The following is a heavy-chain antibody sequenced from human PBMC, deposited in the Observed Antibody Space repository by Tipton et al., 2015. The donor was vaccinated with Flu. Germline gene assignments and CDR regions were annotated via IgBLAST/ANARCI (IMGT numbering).Heavy chain of an antibody. V-gene: IGHV3-7*01. J-gene: IGHJ4*02. D-gene: IGHD3-16*01. Sequence: SLRLSCAASGFTLSSYWMSWVRQAPGKGLEWVANIKQDGSEKYYVDSVKGRFTISRDNAKNSLYLQMNSLRVEDTAVYYCTRRLVEDWGQGTQVTVS. CDR2: IKQDGSEK. CDR3: TRRLVED. CDR1: GFTLSSYW.